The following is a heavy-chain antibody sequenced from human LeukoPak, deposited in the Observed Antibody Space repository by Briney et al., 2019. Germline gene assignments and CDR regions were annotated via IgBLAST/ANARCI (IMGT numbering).Heavy chain of an antibody. Sequence: SETLSLTCAVYGGSFSGYYWSWIRQPPGKGLEWIGEINHSGSTNYNPSLKSRVTISVDTSKNQFSLKLSSVTAADTAVYYCALGGSSCWYGADYWGQGTLVTVSS. CDR1: GGSFSGYY. CDR3: ALGGSSCWYGADY. J-gene: IGHJ4*02. V-gene: IGHV4-34*01. D-gene: IGHD6-13*01. CDR2: INHSGST.